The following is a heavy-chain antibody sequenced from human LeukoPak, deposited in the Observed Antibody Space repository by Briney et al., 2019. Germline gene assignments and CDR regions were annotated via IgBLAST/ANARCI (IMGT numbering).Heavy chain of an antibody. CDR3: VRGCSDTCYRFDY. V-gene: IGHV3-74*01. CDR2: INSDGSAA. J-gene: IGHJ4*02. CDR1: GFTFGSPW. D-gene: IGHD2-15*01. Sequence: GGSLRLSCAASGFTFGSPWMHWVRQAPGKGLVWVSRINSDGSAAAYADSVKGRFTISRDISTNTLYLQMNSLRAEDTAIYYCVRGCSDTCYRFDYWGQGTLVTVSS.